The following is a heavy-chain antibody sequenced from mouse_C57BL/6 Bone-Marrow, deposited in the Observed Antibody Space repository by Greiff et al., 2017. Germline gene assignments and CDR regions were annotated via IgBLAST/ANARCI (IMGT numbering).Heavy chain of an antibody. D-gene: IGHD2-3*01. CDR1: GFNIKDDY. CDR2: IDPEIGDT. V-gene: IGHV14-4*01. J-gene: IGHJ2*01. Sequence: EVMLVESGAELVRPGASVKLSCTASGFNIKDDYIHWVKQRPEQGLEWIGWIDPEIGDTEYASKFQGKATITSDTSSNTAYLQLSSLTSEDTAVYYCSSFDGNYFDFWGHGTPLTVAS. CDR3: SSFDGNYFDF.